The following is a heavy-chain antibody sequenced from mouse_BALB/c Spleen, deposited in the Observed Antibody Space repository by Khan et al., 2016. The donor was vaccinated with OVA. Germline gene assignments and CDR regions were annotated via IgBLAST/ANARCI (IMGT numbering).Heavy chain of an antibody. CDR1: GHIFTNYP. J-gene: IGHJ3*01. CDR3: ASYYGYPAWFAY. V-gene: IGHV1-4*01. D-gene: IGHD2-14*01. CDR2: INTSSGHT. Sequence: QVQLKESGAELARPGASVKMSCKTSGHIFTNYPMHWVKQRPGQGLEWIGYINTSSGHTNYNQKFKDKATLTADKSSSTAYMQLSSLTSDDSAVYYCASYYGYPAWFAYWGQGTLVTVSA.